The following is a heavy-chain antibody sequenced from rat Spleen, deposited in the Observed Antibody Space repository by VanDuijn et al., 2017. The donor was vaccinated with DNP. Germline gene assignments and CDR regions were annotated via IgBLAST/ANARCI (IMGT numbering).Heavy chain of an antibody. V-gene: IGHV5S10*01. CDR2: VIYDGRTT. Sequence: EVQLVESGGGLVQPGNSLKLSCAASGFIFSDYAMARVRRSPKKGLEWVASVIYDGRTTYYRDSVKGRFTISRDNAKSTLYLEMDSLRSEDTATYYCATSGYAFDGYPFAYWGQGTLVTVSS. CDR1: GFIFSDYA. CDR3: ATSGYAFDGYPFAY. J-gene: IGHJ3*01. D-gene: IGHD1-12*03.